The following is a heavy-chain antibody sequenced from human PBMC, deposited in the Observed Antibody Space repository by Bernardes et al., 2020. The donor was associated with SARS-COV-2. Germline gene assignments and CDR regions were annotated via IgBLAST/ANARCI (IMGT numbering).Heavy chain of an antibody. CDR1: GYTFTSYG. V-gene: IGHV1-18*01. CDR3: ARDRLVSRYQLPQH. Sequence: VSCKASGYTFTSYGISWVRQAPGQGLEWMGWISAYNGNTNYAQKLQGRVTMTTDTSTSTAYMELRSLRSDDTAVYYCARDRLVSRYQLPQHWGQGTLVTVSS. J-gene: IGHJ4*02. D-gene: IGHD2-2*01. CDR2: ISAYNGNT.